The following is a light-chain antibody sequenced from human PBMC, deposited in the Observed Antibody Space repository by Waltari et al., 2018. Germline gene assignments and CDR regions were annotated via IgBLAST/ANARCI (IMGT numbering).Light chain of an antibody. CDR3: QNYDTAPFT. V-gene: IGKV1-27*01. CDR1: RYVTHF. CDR2: SAS. Sequence: IQMTQSPSSLSASIGDRVTITCRASRYVTHFLAWYQQRPGKVPRLLSHSASTLQSGVPSRFSGSGSGTEFTLTIDSLQPEDLATYYCQNYDTAPFTFGPGTKVDLK. J-gene: IGKJ3*01.